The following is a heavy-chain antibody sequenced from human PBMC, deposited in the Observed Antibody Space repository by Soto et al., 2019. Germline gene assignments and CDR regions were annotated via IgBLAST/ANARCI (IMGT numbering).Heavy chain of an antibody. CDR3: VKDPPYDSSGNSY. CDR2: ISSNGGTT. V-gene: IGHV3-64D*08. CDR1: GFTFSRDA. Sequence: PGGSLRLSCSASGFTFSRDAMHWVRQAPGKGLEFVSAISSNGGTTYYADSVKGRFTISRDNSKNTLYLQMSSLRAEDTAVYHCVKDPPYDSSGNSYWGQGTLVTVSS. D-gene: IGHD3-22*01. J-gene: IGHJ4*02.